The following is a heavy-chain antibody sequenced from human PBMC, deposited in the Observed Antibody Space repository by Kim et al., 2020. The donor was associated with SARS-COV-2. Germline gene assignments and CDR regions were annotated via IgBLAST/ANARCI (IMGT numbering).Heavy chain of an antibody. V-gene: IGHV4-31*03. D-gene: IGHD2-2*01. CDR1: GGSISSGGYY. J-gene: IGHJ5*02. Sequence: SETLSLTCTVSGGSISSGGYYWSWIRQYPGKGLEWIGYIYYSGSTYYNPSLRSRVSISVDTSKNQFSLKLNSVIAADTAVYYCARYCSSTSCRWFDPWGQGTLVTVSS. CDR3: ARYCSSTSCRWFDP. CDR2: IYYSGST.